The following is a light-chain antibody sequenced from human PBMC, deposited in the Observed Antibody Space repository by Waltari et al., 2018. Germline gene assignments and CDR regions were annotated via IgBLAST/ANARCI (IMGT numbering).Light chain of an antibody. J-gene: IGLJ1*01. CDR1: SSDIGGYNR. Sequence: QAALTQSPSVSGSPGQSVTISCTGTSSDIGGYNRFSWYQQHPGKAPKLMIYEVSKRPSGVSGRFSASKSGNTASLTISGLQVEDEADYYCSSYTSYNTFIFGAGTRLTVL. CDR3: SSYTSYNTFI. V-gene: IGLV2-14*01. CDR2: EVS.